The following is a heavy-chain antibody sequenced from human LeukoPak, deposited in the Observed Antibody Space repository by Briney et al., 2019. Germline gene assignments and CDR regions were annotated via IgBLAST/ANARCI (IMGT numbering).Heavy chain of an antibody. CDR3: AKDLAPGALDL. CDR1: GFTFSSYA. CDR2: LSTSGGTT. J-gene: IGHJ3*01. V-gene: IGHV3-23*01. Sequence: GGSLRLPCAASGFTFSSYAMSWVRQAPGKGLEWVSALSTSGGTTYYADSVKGRFTISRDNSKNTLYLQMNSLRAEDTAVYYCAKDLAPGALDLWGQGTMVTVS. D-gene: IGHD3-10*01.